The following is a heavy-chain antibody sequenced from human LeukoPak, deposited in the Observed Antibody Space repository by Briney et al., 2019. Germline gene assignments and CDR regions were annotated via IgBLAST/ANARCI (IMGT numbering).Heavy chain of an antibody. D-gene: IGHD3-10*01. V-gene: IGHV1-2*06. CDR1: GYTFTGYS. Sequence: ASVKVSCKASGYTFTGYSMHWGRQAPGQRLEWMVRINPNSGGTNYAQKFQGRVTMTRDTSISTAYMELSSLRSDDTAVYYCARGHMVRGVITIFDYWGQGTLVTVSS. J-gene: IGHJ4*02. CDR3: ARGHMVRGVITIFDY. CDR2: INPNSGGT.